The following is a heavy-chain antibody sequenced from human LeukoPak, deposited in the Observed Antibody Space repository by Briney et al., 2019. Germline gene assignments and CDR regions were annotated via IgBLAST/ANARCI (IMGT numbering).Heavy chain of an antibody. CDR2: MNPNSGNT. Sequence: ASVTVSCKASGYTFTSYDINWVRQATGQGLEWMGWMNPNSGNTGYAQKFQGRVTMTRNTSISTAYMELSSLRSEDTAVYYCARGRYCSGGSCYYYYYGMDVWGQGTTVTVSS. D-gene: IGHD2-15*01. V-gene: IGHV1-8*01. J-gene: IGHJ6*02. CDR1: GYTFTSYD. CDR3: ARGRYCSGGSCYYYYYGMDV.